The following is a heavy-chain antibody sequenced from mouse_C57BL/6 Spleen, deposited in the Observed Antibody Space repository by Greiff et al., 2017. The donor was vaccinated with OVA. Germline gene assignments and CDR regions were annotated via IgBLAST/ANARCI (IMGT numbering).Heavy chain of an antibody. CDR1: GYSFTGYY. V-gene: IGHV1-42*01. CDR3: ARELGRDYYAMDY. D-gene: IGHD4-1*01. Sequence: VQLQQSGPELVKPGASVKISCKASGYSFTGYYMNWVKQSPEKSLEWIGEINPSTGGTTYNQKFKAKATLTVDKSSSTAYLHLKSLTSDVSAVYSCARELGRDYYAMDYWGQGTSVTVSS. CDR2: INPSTGGT. J-gene: IGHJ4*01.